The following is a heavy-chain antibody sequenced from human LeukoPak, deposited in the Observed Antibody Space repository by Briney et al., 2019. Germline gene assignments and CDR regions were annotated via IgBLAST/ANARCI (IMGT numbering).Heavy chain of an antibody. J-gene: IGHJ4*02. CDR3: AREEGSSSWSDFDY. D-gene: IGHD6-13*01. CDR1: GGSFSGYY. V-gene: IGHV4-34*01. Sequence: SETLSLTCAVYGGSFSGYYWSWIRQPPGKGLEWIGEINHSGSTNCNPSLKSRVTISVDTSKNQFSLKLSSVTAADTAVYYCAREEGSSSWSDFDYWGQGTLVTVSS. CDR2: INHSGST.